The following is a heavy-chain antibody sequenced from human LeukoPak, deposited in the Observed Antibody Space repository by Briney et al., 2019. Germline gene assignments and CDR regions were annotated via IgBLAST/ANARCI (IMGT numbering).Heavy chain of an antibody. Sequence: ASVKVSCKASGYSFTGDYMHWVRQAPGQGLEWMGWINPNSGGTNYAQNFQGRVTMTSDTSISTVYMELSRLRSDDTAVYYCARVVGSRASIVDAFDIWGQGTMVAVAS. CDR2: INPNSGGT. CDR1: GYSFTGDY. V-gene: IGHV1-2*02. J-gene: IGHJ3*02. D-gene: IGHD2/OR15-2a*01. CDR3: ARVVGSRASIVDAFDI.